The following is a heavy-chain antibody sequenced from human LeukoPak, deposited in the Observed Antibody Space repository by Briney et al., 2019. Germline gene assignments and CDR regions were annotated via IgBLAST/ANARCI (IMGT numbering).Heavy chain of an antibody. Sequence: ASVKVSCKASGYTFTSYGISWVRQAPGQGLEWMGWISAYNGNTNYARKLQGRVTMTTDTSTSTAYMELRSLRSDDTAVYYCARARPVPNWFDPWGQGTLVTVSS. CDR1: GYTFTSYG. J-gene: IGHJ5*02. V-gene: IGHV1-18*01. D-gene: IGHD6-6*01. CDR3: ARARPVPNWFDP. CDR2: ISAYNGNT.